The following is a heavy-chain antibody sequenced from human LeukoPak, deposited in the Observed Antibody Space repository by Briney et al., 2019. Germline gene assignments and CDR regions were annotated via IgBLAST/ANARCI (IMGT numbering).Heavy chain of an antibody. V-gene: IGHV1-2*02. CDR2: INPNSGGT. D-gene: IGHD3-10*01. CDR3: ARRLLWFGELSLDY. Sequence: ASVKVSCKASGYTFTGYYMHWMRQAPGQGLEWMGWINPNSGGTNYAQKFQGRVTMTRDTSISTAYMELSRLRSDDTAVYYCARRLLWFGELSLDYWGQGTLVTVSS. J-gene: IGHJ4*02. CDR1: GYTFTGYY.